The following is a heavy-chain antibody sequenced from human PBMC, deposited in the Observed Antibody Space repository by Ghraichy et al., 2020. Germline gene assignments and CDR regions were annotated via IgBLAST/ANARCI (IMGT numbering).Heavy chain of an antibody. CDR2: INHSGST. Sequence: SETLSLTCAVYGGSFSGYYWSWIRQPPGKGLEWIGEINHSGSTNYNPSLKSRVTISVDTSKNQFSLKLSSVTAADTAVYYCASAGHMIRGSFDYWGQGTLVTVSS. J-gene: IGHJ4*02. D-gene: IGHD3-22*01. CDR3: ASAGHMIRGSFDY. V-gene: IGHV4-34*01. CDR1: GGSFSGYY.